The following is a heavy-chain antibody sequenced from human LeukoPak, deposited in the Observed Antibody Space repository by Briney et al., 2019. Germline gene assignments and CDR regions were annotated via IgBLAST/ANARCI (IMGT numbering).Heavy chain of an antibody. CDR3: ARTGRADYSNYEEYFQH. Sequence: GGSLRLSCAASGFTVSSNYMSWIRQAPGKGLEWVSYISSSGSTIYYADSVKGRFTISRDNAKNSLYLQMNSLRAEDTAVYYCARTGRADYSNYEEYFQHWGQGTLVTVSS. CDR1: GFTVSSNY. V-gene: IGHV3-11*01. D-gene: IGHD4-4*01. CDR2: ISSSGSTI. J-gene: IGHJ1*01.